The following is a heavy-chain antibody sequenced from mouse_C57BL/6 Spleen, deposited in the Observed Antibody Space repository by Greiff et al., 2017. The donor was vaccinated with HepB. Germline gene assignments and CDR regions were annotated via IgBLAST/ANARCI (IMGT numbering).Heavy chain of an antibody. Sequence: VQRVESGAELVKPGASVKMSCKASGYTFTTYPIEWMKQNHGKSLEWIGNFHPYNDDTKYNEKFKGKATLTVEKSSSTVYLELSRLTSDDSAVYYCARGPDYYGSRDWYFDVWGTGTTVTVSS. J-gene: IGHJ1*03. CDR1: GYTFTTYP. D-gene: IGHD1-1*01. CDR2: FHPYNDDT. V-gene: IGHV1-47*01. CDR3: ARGPDYYGSRDWYFDV.